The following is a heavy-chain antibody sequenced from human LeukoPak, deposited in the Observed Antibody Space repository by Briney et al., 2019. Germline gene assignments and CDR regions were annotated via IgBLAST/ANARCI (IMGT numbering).Heavy chain of an antibody. CDR2: INNDGSST. J-gene: IGHJ4*02. V-gene: IGHV3-74*01. D-gene: IGHD3-22*01. CDR3: VGSSGYPHY. Sequence: PGGSLRLSCAASGFTFSSSWMHWVRQAPGKGLVWVSRINNDGSSTVYADSVKGRFTISTDNAKNTLYLQMNSLRAEDTAVYYCVGSSGYPHYWGQGTLVTVSS. CDR1: GFTFSSSW.